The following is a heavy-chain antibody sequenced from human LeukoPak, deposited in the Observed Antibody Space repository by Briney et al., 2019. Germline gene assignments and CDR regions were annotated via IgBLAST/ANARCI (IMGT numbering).Heavy chain of an antibody. J-gene: IGHJ4*02. V-gene: IGHV4-59*01. CDR1: GGSISSYY. CDR3: ARARYSYALNFDY. CDR2: IYYSGST. D-gene: IGHD5-18*01. Sequence: SETLSLTCTVSGGSISSYYWSWIRQPPGKGLEWIGYIYYSGSTNYSPSLKSRVTISVDTSKNQFSLKLSSVTAADTAVYYCARARYSYALNFDYWGQGTLVTVSS.